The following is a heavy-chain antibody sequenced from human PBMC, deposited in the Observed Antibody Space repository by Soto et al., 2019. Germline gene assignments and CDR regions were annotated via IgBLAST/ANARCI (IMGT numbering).Heavy chain of an antibody. D-gene: IGHD2-15*01. CDR1: GFTFSSYG. CDR3: AKETYSGPLAY. CDR2: ISYDGSNK. Sequence: QVQLVESGGGVVQPGGSLRLSCAASGFTFSSYGMHWVRQAPGKGLEWVAVISYDGSNKYYPDSVKGRFTISRDNYKNPLSLQMNSRRAEDTAVYYCAKETYSGPLAYCGQGTLVTVSS. J-gene: IGHJ4*02. V-gene: IGHV3-30*18.